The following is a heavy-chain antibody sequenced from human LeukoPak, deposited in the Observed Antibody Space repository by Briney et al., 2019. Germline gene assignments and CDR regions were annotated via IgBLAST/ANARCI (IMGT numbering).Heavy chain of an antibody. J-gene: IGHJ4*02. CDR3: ARATSWTTRNLGY. V-gene: IGHV3-7*01. CDR2: IKQDGSDK. CDR1: GFTFSSYW. D-gene: IGHD2-2*01. Sequence: GGSLRLSCAASGFTFSSYWMSWVRQLPGKGLEWVANIKQDGSDKNYVESVEGRFTISRDNAKNSLYLQMNSLRAEDTAVFYCARATSWTTRNLGYWGQGILDTVSS.